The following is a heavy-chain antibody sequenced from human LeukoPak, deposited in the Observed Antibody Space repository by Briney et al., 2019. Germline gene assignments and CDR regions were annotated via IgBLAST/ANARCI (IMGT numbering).Heavy chain of an antibody. V-gene: IGHV3-23*01. CDR3: AKGLDYYYGMDV. CDR1: GFTFSSYA. Sequence: GGSLRLSCAASGFTFSSYAMSWVRQAPGKGLEWVSAISGSGGSAYYADSVKGRFTISRDNSKNTLYLQMNSLRAEDTAVYYCAKGLDYYYGMDVWGQGTTVTVSS. CDR2: ISGSGGSA. D-gene: IGHD3-16*01. J-gene: IGHJ6*02.